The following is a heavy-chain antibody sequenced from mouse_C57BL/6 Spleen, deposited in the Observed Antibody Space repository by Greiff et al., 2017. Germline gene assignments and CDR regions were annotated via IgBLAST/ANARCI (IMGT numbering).Heavy chain of an antibody. Sequence: VQLQQSGAVLVRPGASVTLSCKASGYTFTAYEMHWVKQTPVRGLAWIGAIDPETGGTAYNQKLKGKAILTAAKSSSTAYVELRRLPSMVSTVYYCTESYYYGSSTFYACGGHRTLGTVSA. J-gene: IGHJ3*01. V-gene: IGHV1-15*01. D-gene: IGHD1-1*01. CDR2: IDPETGGT. CDR3: TESYYYGSSTFYAC. CDR1: GYTFTAYE.